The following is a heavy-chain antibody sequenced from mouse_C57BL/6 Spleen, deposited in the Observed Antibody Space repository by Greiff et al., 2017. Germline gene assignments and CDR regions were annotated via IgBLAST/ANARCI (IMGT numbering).Heavy chain of an antibody. CDR2: IGPSDSYT. D-gene: IGHD2-4*01. CDR1: GYTFTSYW. J-gene: IGHJ2*01. Sequence: VQLKQPGADLVRPGTSVKLSCKASGYTFTSYWMYWVHQRPGQGLEWIGAIGPSDSYTNYTQKFKGKATLTVDTSSSTAYMQLSSLSSEDSAVYYCASVVYDYDDFDYWGQGTTLTVSS. V-gene: IGHV1-59*01. CDR3: ASVVYDYDDFDY.